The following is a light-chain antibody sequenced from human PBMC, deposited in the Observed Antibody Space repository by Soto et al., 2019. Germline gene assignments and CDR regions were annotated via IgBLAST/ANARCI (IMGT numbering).Light chain of an antibody. V-gene: IGKV3-15*01. CDR1: QSVGSN. CDR3: QQYNNWPYT. J-gene: IGKJ2*01. CDR2: GAS. Sequence: EIVMTQSPATLSVSPGERASLSCRASQSVGSNLAWYQQTAGQAPRLLIYGASTRATGIPARFSGSGSGTEFTLTISRLQSEDFAVYSCQQYNNWPYTFGQGTKLEIK.